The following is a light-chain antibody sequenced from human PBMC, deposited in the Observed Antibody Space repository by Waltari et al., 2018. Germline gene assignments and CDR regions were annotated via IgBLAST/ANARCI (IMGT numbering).Light chain of an antibody. J-gene: IGKJ1*01. Sequence: CRTSRSVSNVVAGYQAKSRKGPKLLIYDTLSVRSGVPARFSGSGSGTECTLNITSLPPDNFATYYCQQYNDYATWAFGQGT. CDR2: DTL. V-gene: IGKV1-5*01. CDR1: RSVSNV. CDR3: QQYNDYATWA.